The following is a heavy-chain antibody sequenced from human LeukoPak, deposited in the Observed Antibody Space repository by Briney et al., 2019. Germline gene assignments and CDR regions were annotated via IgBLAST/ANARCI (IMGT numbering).Heavy chain of an antibody. CDR1: GFTFSSYG. CDR3: AKSMGYCSSTSCRAMGFDP. V-gene: IGHV3-33*06. D-gene: IGHD2-2*01. Sequence: GSLRLSCAASGFTFSSYGMHWVRQAPGKGLEWVAVIWYDGSNKYYADSVKGRFTISRDNPKNTLYLQMNSLRAEDTAVYYCAKSMGYCSSTSCRAMGFDPWGQGTLVTVSS. J-gene: IGHJ5*02. CDR2: IWYDGSNK.